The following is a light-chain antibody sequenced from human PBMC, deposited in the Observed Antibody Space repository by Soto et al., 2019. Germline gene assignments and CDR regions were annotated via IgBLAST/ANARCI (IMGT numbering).Light chain of an antibody. Sequence: QSVLTQPPSVSGSPGQSITISCTGTSSDVGSYNLVSWYQQHPGKAPKLMIYEGSKRPSGVSNHFSGSKSGNTASQTISVLQAEDEADYYCWSYEGIYVFGTGTKLTVL. J-gene: IGLJ1*01. CDR1: SSDVGSYNL. CDR2: EGS. V-gene: IGLV2-23*01. CDR3: WSYEGIYV.